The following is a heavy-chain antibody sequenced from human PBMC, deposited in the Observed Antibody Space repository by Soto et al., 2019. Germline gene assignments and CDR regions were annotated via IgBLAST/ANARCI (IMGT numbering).Heavy chain of an antibody. Sequence: SETLSLTCAVYGGSFSGYYWSWIRQPPGKGLEWIGEINHSGSTNYNPSLKSRVTISVDTSKNQFSLKLSSVTAADTAVYYCARGIPHHYYGRWYFDYWGQGTLVTVS. J-gene: IGHJ4*02. CDR1: GGSFSGYY. V-gene: IGHV4-34*01. CDR3: ARGIPHHYYGRWYFDY. CDR2: INHSGST. D-gene: IGHD3-10*01.